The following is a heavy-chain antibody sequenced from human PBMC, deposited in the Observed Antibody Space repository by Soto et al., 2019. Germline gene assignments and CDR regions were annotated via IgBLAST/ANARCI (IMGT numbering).Heavy chain of an antibody. V-gene: IGHV3-30*18. CDR3: AKTMTTIGVSSTGRGALLDN. D-gene: IGHD3-3*01. J-gene: IGHJ4*02. Sequence: QVQLVESGGGVVQPGRSLRLSCAASGFTFSVFGMHWVRQAPGKGLEWVAVISNDGNSEHYADSVKGRFTISRDNSKNTFYLQMNRMSVEDTAVYYWAKTMTTIGVSSTGRGALLDNWGQGILVSVSS. CDR2: ISNDGNSE. CDR1: GFTFSVFG.